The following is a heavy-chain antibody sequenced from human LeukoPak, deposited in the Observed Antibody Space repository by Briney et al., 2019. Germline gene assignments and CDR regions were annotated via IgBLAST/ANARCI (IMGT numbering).Heavy chain of an antibody. D-gene: IGHD1-26*01. CDR3: ARAGYIVGATLFDY. CDR1: GGSISSSY. Sequence: SDTLSLTCTVSGGSISSSYCTWTSQPTGKGQEGIGRIYTSGSTNYNPSLRSRVTMSVDTSKNQFSLKLSSVTAADTAVYYCARAGYIVGATLFDYWGQGTLVTVSS. V-gene: IGHV4-4*07. CDR2: IYTSGST. J-gene: IGHJ4*02.